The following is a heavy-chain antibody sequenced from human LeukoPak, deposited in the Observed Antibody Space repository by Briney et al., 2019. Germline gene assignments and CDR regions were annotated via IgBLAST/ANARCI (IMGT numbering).Heavy chain of an antibody. CDR2: INAGNGNT. CDR1: GYTFTSYA. CDR3: ARDRWNYYGSGSVGDY. D-gene: IGHD3-10*01. Sequence: ASVKVSCKASGYTFTSYAMHWVRQAPGQRLEWMGWINAGNGNTKYSQKFQGRVTITRDTSASTAYMELSSLRSEDTAVYYCARDRWNYYGSGSVGDYWGQGTLVTVSS. V-gene: IGHV1-3*01. J-gene: IGHJ4*02.